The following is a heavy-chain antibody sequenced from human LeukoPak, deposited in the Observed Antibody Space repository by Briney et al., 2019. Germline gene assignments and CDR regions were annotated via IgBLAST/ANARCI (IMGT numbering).Heavy chain of an antibody. Sequence: ASVKLPCKASGYTFNRYSISLVLQAPGQRLECMVWISAYNGYTNYAQTLPGRFTMTTSTSTSTAFFELTGLRSFNKAVFYFARGDDAFDIWGQGTMVTVSS. CDR1: GYTFNRYS. CDR2: ISAYNGYT. J-gene: IGHJ3*02. V-gene: IGHV1-18*01. D-gene: IGHD3-16*01. CDR3: ARGDDAFDI.